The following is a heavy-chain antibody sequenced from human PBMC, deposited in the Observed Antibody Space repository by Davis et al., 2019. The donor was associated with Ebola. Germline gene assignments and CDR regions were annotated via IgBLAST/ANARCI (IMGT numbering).Heavy chain of an antibody. V-gene: IGHV4-34*01. Sequence: PSETLSLTCAVYGGSFSGYYWSWIRQPPGKGLEWIGEINHSGSTNYNPSLKSRVTISVDKSKNQFSLKLSSVTAADTAVYYCARLVVVIAYGAFDIWGQGTMVTVSS. CDR2: INHSGST. CDR3: ARLVVVIAYGAFDI. J-gene: IGHJ3*02. CDR1: GGSFSGYY. D-gene: IGHD2-21*01.